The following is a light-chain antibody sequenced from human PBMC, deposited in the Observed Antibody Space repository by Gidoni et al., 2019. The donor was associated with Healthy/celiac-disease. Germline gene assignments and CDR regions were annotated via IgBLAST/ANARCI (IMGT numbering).Light chain of an antibody. CDR2: AAS. CDR3: QQSYSTPLI. Sequence: DIQMTQSPSSLSASVGDRVTITCRASQSISSYLNWYQQKPGKAPKLLIYAASSLQSGVPSRFSGSGSGTDFTLTISSLQPEDFATYYCQQSYSTPLIVGPGTKVDIK. J-gene: IGKJ3*01. CDR1: QSISSY. V-gene: IGKV1-39*01.